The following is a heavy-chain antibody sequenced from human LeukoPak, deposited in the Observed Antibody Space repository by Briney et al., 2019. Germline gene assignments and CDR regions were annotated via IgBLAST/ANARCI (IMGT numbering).Heavy chain of an antibody. J-gene: IGHJ4*02. V-gene: IGHV4-34*01. Sequence: SETLSLTCVVSGESFSAYYWTWIRQPPGKGPERIGEITHSGGTIYNPSLKSRLSISRDTSKNLLSLKLRSVTAADTAVYYCARGPWGGVRVSFVYLDYWGPGALVTASS. CDR1: GESFSAYY. CDR2: ITHSGGT. D-gene: IGHD3-10*01. CDR3: ARGPWGGVRVSFVYLDY.